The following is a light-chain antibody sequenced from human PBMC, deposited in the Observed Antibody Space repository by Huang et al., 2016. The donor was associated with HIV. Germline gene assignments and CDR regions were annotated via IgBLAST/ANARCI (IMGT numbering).Light chain of an antibody. CDR2: GAS. J-gene: IGKJ3*01. Sequence: EVLLTQSPATLSVSPGERATLSCRASQSVSTNLDWYQQKPGHAPRLLIYGASTRATGVPARLSGSGSGTDFTLTISSLQSEDSAVYYCQQYNSWPPLFTFGPGTKVDIK. CDR1: QSVSTN. CDR3: QQYNSWPPLFT. V-gene: IGKV3-15*01.